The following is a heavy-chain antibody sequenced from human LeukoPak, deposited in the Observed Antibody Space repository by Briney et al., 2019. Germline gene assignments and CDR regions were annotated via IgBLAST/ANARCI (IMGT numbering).Heavy chain of an antibody. CDR3: ARIWFGELYLDY. V-gene: IGHV5-10-1*01. J-gene: IGHJ4*02. D-gene: IGHD3-10*01. Sequence: GESLKISCKGSGYSFTSYWISWVRQMPGKGLEWMGRIDPGDSYTNYSPSFQGHVTISADKSISTAYLQWSSLKASDTAMYYCARIWFGELYLDYWGQGTLVTVSS. CDR2: IDPGDSYT. CDR1: GYSFTSYW.